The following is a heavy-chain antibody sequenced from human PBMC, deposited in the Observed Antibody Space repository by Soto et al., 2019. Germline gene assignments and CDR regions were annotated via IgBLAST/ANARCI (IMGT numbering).Heavy chain of an antibody. CDR1: GLTFSVHW. Sequence: EVQLVESGGGLVQPGGSLRLSCAASGLTFSVHWMSWVRQAPGKGLEWVARIEEEGSEKQYVASVKGRCTISRDNAESSLGRQMTDVRDEDPAVDYCRTDFQAFWGQGTLVTVSS. J-gene: IGHJ4*02. CDR2: IEEEGSEK. V-gene: IGHV3-7*01. CDR3: RTDFQAF.